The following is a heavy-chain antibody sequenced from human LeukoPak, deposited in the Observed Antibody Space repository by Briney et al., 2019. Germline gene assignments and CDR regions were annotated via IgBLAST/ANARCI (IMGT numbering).Heavy chain of an antibody. CDR3: AKDILVAAAGPPDYYYGMDV. J-gene: IGHJ6*02. CDR2: ISWNSGSI. D-gene: IGHD6-13*01. CDR1: GFTFDDYA. V-gene: IGHV3-9*01. Sequence: QPGRSLRLSCAASGFTFDDYAMHWVRQAPGEGLEWVSGISWNSGSIGYADSVKGRFTISRDNAKNSLYLQMNSLRAEDTALYYCAKDILVAAAGPPDYYYGMDVWGQGTTVTVSS.